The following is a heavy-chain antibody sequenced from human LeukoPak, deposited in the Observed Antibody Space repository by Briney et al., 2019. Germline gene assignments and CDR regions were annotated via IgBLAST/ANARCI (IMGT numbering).Heavy chain of an antibody. CDR2: ISGSGGNT. D-gene: IGHD1-26*01. V-gene: IGHV3-23*01. J-gene: IGHJ4*02. CDR1: GFIFSNFA. CDR3: AKDSSHVSGNYDYLDY. Sequence: GGSLRLSCAASGFIFSNFAMSWVRQAPGEGLEWVSVISGSGGNTYSADSVKGRFTISRDNSKNTLDLQMNSLRADDTAVYYCAKDSSHVSGNYDYLDYWGQGALVTVSS.